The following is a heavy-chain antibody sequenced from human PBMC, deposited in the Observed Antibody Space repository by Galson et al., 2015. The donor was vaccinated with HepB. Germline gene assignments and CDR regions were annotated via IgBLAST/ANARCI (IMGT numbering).Heavy chain of an antibody. CDR1: GFNFSNYG. J-gene: IGHJ4*02. D-gene: IGHD6-19*01. Sequence: SLRLSCAASGFNFSNYGMHWVRQAPGEGLEWVAAISHDGSDKYYADSVKGRFTISRDNSKNTPYLQMSSLRAEDTAVYNCAKERGIAVAGFLWYWGQGTLVTVSS. CDR2: ISHDGSDK. V-gene: IGHV3-30*18. CDR3: AKERGIAVAGFLWY.